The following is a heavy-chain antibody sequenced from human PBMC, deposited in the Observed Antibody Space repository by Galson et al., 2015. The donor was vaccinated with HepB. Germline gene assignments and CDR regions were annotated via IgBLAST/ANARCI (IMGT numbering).Heavy chain of an antibody. V-gene: IGHV1-46*03. CDR3: ARVLRYYDTRDAFDI. CDR2: INPSGGST. J-gene: IGHJ3*02. Sequence: SVKVSCKASGYKFTSYYMHWVRQAPGQGLEWMGIINPSGGSTSYAQKFQGRVTMTRDTSTSTVYMELSSLRSEDTAVYYCARVLRYYDTRDAFDIWGQGTMVTVSS. CDR1: GYKFTSYY. D-gene: IGHD3-22*01.